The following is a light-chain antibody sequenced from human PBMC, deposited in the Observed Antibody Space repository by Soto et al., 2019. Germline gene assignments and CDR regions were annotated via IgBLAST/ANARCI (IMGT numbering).Light chain of an antibody. J-gene: IGKJ1*01. Sequence: EIVRTQSPATLSVSPGERATLSCRASQSVSSNFAWYQQKPGQAPRLLIYDASTRATGIPARFSGSGSGTEFTLTISSLQSEDFAVYYCQQYKKWPRTFGHGTKVDIK. V-gene: IGKV3-15*01. CDR2: DAS. CDR1: QSVSSN. CDR3: QQYKKWPRT.